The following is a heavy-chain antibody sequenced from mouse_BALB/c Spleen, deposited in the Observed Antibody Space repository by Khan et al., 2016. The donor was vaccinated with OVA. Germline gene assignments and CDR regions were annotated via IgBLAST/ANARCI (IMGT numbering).Heavy chain of an antibody. CDR3: ASMVRK. CDR1: GHNIKDTY. D-gene: IGHD1-1*02. Sequence: IQLVQSGAELVKSGATVKLSCTASGHNIKDTYMHWLKQWPEQGLEWIGRINPSTGNTTYDPKFQGQVTITADTSSNTAYLQLSSLTTEDTAVYYCASMVRKWGQGTTLTVSS. CDR2: INPSTGNT. V-gene: IGHV14-3*02. J-gene: IGHJ2*01.